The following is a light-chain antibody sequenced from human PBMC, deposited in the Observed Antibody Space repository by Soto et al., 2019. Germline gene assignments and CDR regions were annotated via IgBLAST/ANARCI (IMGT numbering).Light chain of an antibody. V-gene: IGLV2-14*01. CDR3: GSYTRVNTLGV. CDR2: EVS. Sequence: QSALTQPASVSGSPGQSITISCTGTSSDVGDYNYVSWYQQHAGEVPKLISFEVSNRPSGVSNRFSGSKSANTASLTISGLQAEDEADYYCGSYTRVNTLGVFGSGTKLTVL. CDR1: SSDVGDYNY. J-gene: IGLJ1*01.